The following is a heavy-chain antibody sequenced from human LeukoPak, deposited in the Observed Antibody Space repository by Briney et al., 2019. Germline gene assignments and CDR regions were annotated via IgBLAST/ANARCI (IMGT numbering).Heavy chain of an antibody. V-gene: IGHV3-30*18. Sequence: GAPRLSCAASGFTFSSYGMHWVRQAPGKGLEWVAVISYDGSNKYYADSVKGRFTISRDNSKNTLYLQMNSLRAEDTAVYYCANWWVWGQGTLVTVSS. CDR3: ANWWV. CDR2: ISYDGSNK. J-gene: IGHJ4*02. D-gene: IGHD2-8*02. CDR1: GFTFSSYG.